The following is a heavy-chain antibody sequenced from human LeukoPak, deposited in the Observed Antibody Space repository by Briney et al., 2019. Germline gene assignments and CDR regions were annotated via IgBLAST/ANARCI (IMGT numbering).Heavy chain of an antibody. CDR3: ARDRSIAVAEGY. D-gene: IGHD6-19*01. Sequence: GGSLRXXXXXSXXXXXXYXXSWVRXAPGKGLEWVANIKQGGSEKYYVDSVKGRFTISRDNAKNSLYLQMNSLRAEDTAVYYCARDRSIAVAEGYWGQGTLVTVSS. J-gene: IGHJ4*02. CDR2: IKQGGSEK. V-gene: IGHV3-7*01. CDR1: XXXXXXYX.